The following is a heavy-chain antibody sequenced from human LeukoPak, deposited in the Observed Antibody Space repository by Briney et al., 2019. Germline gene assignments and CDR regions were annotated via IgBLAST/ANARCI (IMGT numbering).Heavy chain of an antibody. Sequence: GRSLRLSCAASGFTFSSYGMHWVRQAPGQGLEWVAIISYDGSKKYYGDSVKGRFTISRDNSKNPLYLQMNSLRAEDTAVYYCARAYYGSGSPLDWFDPWGQGTLVTVSS. CDR2: ISYDGSKK. CDR3: ARAYYGSGSPLDWFDP. D-gene: IGHD3-10*01. V-gene: IGHV3-30*03. J-gene: IGHJ5*02. CDR1: GFTFSSYG.